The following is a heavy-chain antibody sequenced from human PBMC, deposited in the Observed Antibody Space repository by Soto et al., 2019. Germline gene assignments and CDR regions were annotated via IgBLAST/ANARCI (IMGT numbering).Heavy chain of an antibody. CDR3: ARERDSSTGIAAAGITSYYMDV. Sequence: EVQLVESGGGLVKPGGSLRLSCAASGFTFSSYSMNWVRQAPGKGLEWVSSISSSSSYIYYADSVKGRFTISRDNAKNSLYLQMNSLRAEETAVYYCARERDSSTGIAAAGITSYYMDVWGKGTTVTVSS. D-gene: IGHD6-13*01. V-gene: IGHV3-21*01. J-gene: IGHJ6*03. CDR2: ISSSSSYI. CDR1: GFTFSSYS.